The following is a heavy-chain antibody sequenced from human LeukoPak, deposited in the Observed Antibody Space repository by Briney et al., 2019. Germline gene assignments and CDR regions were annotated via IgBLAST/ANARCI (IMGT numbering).Heavy chain of an antibody. V-gene: IGHV1-2*02. CDR1: GYTITDYY. J-gene: IGHJ4*02. D-gene: IGHD3-10*01. CDR3: ARAHYLRLYFFDY. Sequence: GASAKVSCKASGYTITDYYIHWVRQAPGQGLEWMGWINHNSGGTNYAQKFEGRVTMTTDTSINTGYVELSSLTSDDTAVYFCARAHYLRLYFFDYWGQGTLVTVSS. CDR2: INHNSGGT.